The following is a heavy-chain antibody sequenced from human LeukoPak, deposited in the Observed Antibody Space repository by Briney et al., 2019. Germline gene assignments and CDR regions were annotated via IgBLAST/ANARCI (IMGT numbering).Heavy chain of an antibody. J-gene: IGHJ6*03. Sequence: PSETLSLTCTVSGGSISSYYWSWIRQPAGKGLEWIGRIYTSGSTNYNPSLKSRVTMSVDTSKNQFSLKLSSVTAADTAVYYCAAGPYYDFWSGYRGGGSPGHYYYYMDVWGKGTTVTVSS. D-gene: IGHD3-3*01. CDR2: IYTSGST. CDR1: GGSISSYY. V-gene: IGHV4-4*07. CDR3: AAGPYYDFWSGYRGGGSPGHYYYYMDV.